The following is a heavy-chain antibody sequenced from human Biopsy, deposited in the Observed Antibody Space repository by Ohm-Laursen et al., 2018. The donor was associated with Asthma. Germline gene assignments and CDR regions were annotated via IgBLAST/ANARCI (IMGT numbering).Heavy chain of an antibody. V-gene: IGHV3-30*18. Sequence: SLRLSCSASGFMFRSFGMHWVRQAPGKGLEWVAVISYDGNHKFYEDSVKGRPTISRDNSKNTLYLQMNSLRTEDTAVYYCAKRRGYSGHDNDYWGQGTLVIVSS. CDR2: ISYDGNHK. J-gene: IGHJ4*02. CDR3: AKRRGYSGHDNDY. CDR1: GFMFRSFG. D-gene: IGHD5-12*01.